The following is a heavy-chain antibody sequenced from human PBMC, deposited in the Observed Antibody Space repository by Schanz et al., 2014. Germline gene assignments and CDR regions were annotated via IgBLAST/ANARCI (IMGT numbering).Heavy chain of an antibody. D-gene: IGHD3-10*01. CDR2: IWYDENNK. J-gene: IGHJ4*02. CDR1: GFTFSSYG. Sequence: QVQLVESGGGVVQFGRSLRLSCVASGFTFSSYGMHWVRQAPGKGLEWVAVIWYDENNKYYADSVKGRFTMSRDNSKNTFYLQMNSLRAEDTAVYYCARANYRRKINFDYWGRGTLVTVSS. V-gene: IGHV3-33*01. CDR3: ARANYRRKINFDY.